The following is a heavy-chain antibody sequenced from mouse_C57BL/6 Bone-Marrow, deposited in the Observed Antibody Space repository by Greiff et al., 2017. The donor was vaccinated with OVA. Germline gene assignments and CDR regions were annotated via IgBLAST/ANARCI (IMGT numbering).Heavy chain of an antibody. CDR1: GFSLTSYG. CDR3: ARTPDGYYPAWFAY. CDR2: IWSGGST. J-gene: IGHJ3*01. D-gene: IGHD2-3*01. V-gene: IGHV2-2*01. Sequence: VQLQQSGPGLVQPSQSLSITCTVSGFSLTSYGVHWVRQSPGKGLEWLGVIWSGGSTDYNAAFISRLIISKDNSKSQVFFKMNSLQADDTAIYYCARTPDGYYPAWFAYWGQGTLVTVSA.